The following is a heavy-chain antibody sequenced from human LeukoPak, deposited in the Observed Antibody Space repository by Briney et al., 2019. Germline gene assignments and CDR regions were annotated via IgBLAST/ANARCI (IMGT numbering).Heavy chain of an antibody. CDR1: GGSISSSSYY. CDR3: ARSSSSVYFDY. J-gene: IGHJ4*02. V-gene: IGHV4-39*07. CDR2: IYYSGST. D-gene: IGHD6-6*01. Sequence: PSETLSLTCTVSGGSISSSSYYWGWIRQAPGKGLEWIGSIYYSGSTYYNPSLKSRVTMSVDTSKNQFSLKLSSVTAADTAVYYCARSSSSVYFDYWGQGTLVTVSS.